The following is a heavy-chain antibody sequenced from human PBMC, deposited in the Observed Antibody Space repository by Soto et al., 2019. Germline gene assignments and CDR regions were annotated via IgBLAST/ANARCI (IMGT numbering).Heavy chain of an antibody. J-gene: IGHJ4*02. D-gene: IGHD3-22*01. CDR3: TTEFDYYDSSGYYYATDY. Sequence: GGSLRLSCAASGFPFSNAWMNWVRQAPGKGLEWVGRIKSKTDGGTTDYTEPVKGRFTISRDDSKETLYLQMNSLKTEDTALYYFTTEFDYYDSSGYYYATDYWGQGALVTVSS. V-gene: IGHV3-15*07. CDR2: IKSKTDGGTT. CDR1: GFPFSNAW.